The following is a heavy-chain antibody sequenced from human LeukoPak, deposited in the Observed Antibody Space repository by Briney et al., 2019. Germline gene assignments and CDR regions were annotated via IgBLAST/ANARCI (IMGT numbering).Heavy chain of an antibody. J-gene: IGHJ3*02. Sequence: GGSLRLSCAASGFTFSSYSMNRVRQAAGKGLEWVSSISSSSSYIYYADSVKGRFTISRDNAKNSLYLQMNSLRAEDTAVYYCARGLGSSSSSDAFDIWGQGTMVTVSS. CDR1: GFTFSSYS. CDR2: ISSSSSYI. D-gene: IGHD6-6*01. CDR3: ARGLGSSSSSDAFDI. V-gene: IGHV3-21*01.